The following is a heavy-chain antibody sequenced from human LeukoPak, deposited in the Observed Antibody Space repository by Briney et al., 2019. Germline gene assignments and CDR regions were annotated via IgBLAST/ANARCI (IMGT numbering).Heavy chain of an antibody. V-gene: IGHV1-2*02. D-gene: IGHD5-18*01. CDR1: GYTFTDYY. Sequence: GASVKVSCKASGYTFTDYYMHWVRQAPGQGLEWMGWINPNSGGTNYAQKFQGRVTMTRDTSISTAYMELSRLRSDDTAVYYCARDLGYSYLYNWFDPWGQGTLVTVSS. CDR2: INPNSGGT. CDR3: ARDLGYSYLYNWFDP. J-gene: IGHJ5*02.